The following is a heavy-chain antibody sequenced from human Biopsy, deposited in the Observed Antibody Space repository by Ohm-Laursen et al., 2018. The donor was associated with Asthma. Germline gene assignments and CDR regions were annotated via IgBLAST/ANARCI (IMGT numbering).Heavy chain of an antibody. J-gene: IGHJ1*01. D-gene: IGHD3-3*02. CDR1: GFTFGDYW. CDR3: ARTFHFWSPYHAEHYQL. CDR2: IKHDGTEK. Sequence: SQRLSCAASGFTFGDYWMSWVRQVPEKGLEWVANIKHDGTEKNHVDSLKGRFTIFRDNAKNSLYLQMNSLRAEDTAVYYCARTFHFWSPYHAEHYQLWGQGTLVTVSS. V-gene: IGHV3-7*01.